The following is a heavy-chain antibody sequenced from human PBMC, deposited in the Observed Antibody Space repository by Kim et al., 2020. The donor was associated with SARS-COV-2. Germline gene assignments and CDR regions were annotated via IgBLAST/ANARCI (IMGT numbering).Heavy chain of an antibody. V-gene: IGHV4-34*01. CDR3: ARGQMYYDFWSGYYTSNYYYYYMDV. CDR2: INHSGST. J-gene: IGHJ6*03. Sequence: SETLSLTCAVYGGSFSGYYWSWIRQPPGKGLEWIGEINHSGSTNYNPSLKSRVTISVDTSKNQFSLKLSSVTAADTAVYYCARGQMYYDFWSGYYTSNYYYYYMDVWGKGTTVTVSS. CDR1: GGSFSGYY. D-gene: IGHD3-3*01.